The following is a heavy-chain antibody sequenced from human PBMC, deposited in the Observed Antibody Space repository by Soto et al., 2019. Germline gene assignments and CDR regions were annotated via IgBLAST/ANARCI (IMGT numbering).Heavy chain of an antibody. CDR3: ARDVNRNPPFYYYYMDV. V-gene: IGHV4-31*03. CDR1: GGSISSGGYY. Sequence: QVQLQESGPGLVKPSQTLSLTCTVSGGSISSGGYYWSWIRQHPGKGLEWIGYIYYSGSTYYNPSLKSRVTISVDTSKNQFSLKLSSVTAADTAVYYCARDVNRNPPFYYYYMDVWGKGTTVTVSS. D-gene: IGHD4-4*01. J-gene: IGHJ6*03. CDR2: IYYSGST.